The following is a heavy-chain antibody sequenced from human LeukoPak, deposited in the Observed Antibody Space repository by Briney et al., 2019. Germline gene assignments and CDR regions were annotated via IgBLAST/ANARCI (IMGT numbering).Heavy chain of an antibody. CDR3: AKDIVVVPAAIEGY. D-gene: IGHD2-2*01. CDR1: GCTFSSYA. Sequence: QPGGSLRLSCAASGCTFSSYAMSWVRPAPGKGLGGVSAISGSGGSTYYADSVKGRFTISRDNSKNTLYLQMNSLRAEDTAVYYCAKDIVVVPAAIEGYWGQGTLVTVSS. CDR2: ISGSGGST. V-gene: IGHV3-23*01. J-gene: IGHJ4*02.